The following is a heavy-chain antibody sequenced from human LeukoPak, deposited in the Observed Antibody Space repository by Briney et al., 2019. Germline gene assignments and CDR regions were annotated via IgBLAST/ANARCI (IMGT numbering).Heavy chain of an antibody. D-gene: IGHD2-15*01. Sequence: GSLRLSCAASGFTFISYAMSWVRQAPGKGLEWVSAISGSGGSTYYADSVKGRFTISRDNSKNTLYLQMNSLRAEDTAVYYCAKDLGGWIYPQFSFDYWGRGTLVTVSS. CDR3: AKDLGGWIYPQFSFDY. V-gene: IGHV3-23*01. CDR1: GFTFISYA. CDR2: ISGSGGST. J-gene: IGHJ4*02.